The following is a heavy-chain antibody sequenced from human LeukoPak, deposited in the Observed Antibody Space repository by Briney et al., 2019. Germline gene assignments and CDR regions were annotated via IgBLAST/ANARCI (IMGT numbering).Heavy chain of an antibody. J-gene: IGHJ4*02. Sequence: GGSLRLSCAASGFTFSDYYMSWIRQAPRKGLEWVSYISSSGNTTYHADSVKGRFTISRDNAKNSLYLQMSSLRAEDTAVYYCAKDGGSSWYFDYWGQGTLVTVSS. V-gene: IGHV3-11*04. CDR2: ISSSGNTT. D-gene: IGHD6-13*01. CDR1: GFTFSDYY. CDR3: AKDGGSSWYFDY.